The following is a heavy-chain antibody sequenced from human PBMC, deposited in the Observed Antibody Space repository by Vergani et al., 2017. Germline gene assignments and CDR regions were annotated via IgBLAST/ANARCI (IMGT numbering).Heavy chain of an antibody. Sequence: EVQLVESGGGLVKPGGSLRLSCAASGFTFSSYSMNWVRQAPGKGLEWVSSISSSSSYIYYADSVKGRFTISRDNAKNSLYLQMNSLRAEDTAVYYCARGQMYQLGGYYFDYWGQGTLVTVSS. CDR1: GFTFSSYS. V-gene: IGHV3-21*01. CDR3: ARGQMYQLGGYYFDY. CDR2: ISSSSSYI. J-gene: IGHJ4*02. D-gene: IGHD2-2*01.